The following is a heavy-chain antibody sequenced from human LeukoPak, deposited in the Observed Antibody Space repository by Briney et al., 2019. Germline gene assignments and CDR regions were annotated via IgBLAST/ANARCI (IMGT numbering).Heavy chain of an antibody. Sequence: GGSLRLSCAASGVTFSSYGMHWVRQAPGKRLEWVAFIRYDGSNKYYADSVKGRFTISRDNSKNTLYLQMNSLRAEDTAVYYCAKDSRRYYGSGSYYNVWGQGTLVTVSS. CDR3: AKDSRRYYGSGSYYNV. CDR1: GVTFSSYG. D-gene: IGHD3-10*01. J-gene: IGHJ4*02. V-gene: IGHV3-30*02. CDR2: IRYDGSNK.